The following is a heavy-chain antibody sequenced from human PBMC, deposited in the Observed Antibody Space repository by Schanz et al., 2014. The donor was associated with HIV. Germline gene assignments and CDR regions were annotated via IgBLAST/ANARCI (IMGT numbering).Heavy chain of an antibody. V-gene: IGHV3-23*01. CDR1: GFSFSIYA. CDR2: ISGSSIT. J-gene: IGHJ2*01. CDR3: ALSRPSGYGGSWYFDL. Sequence: EEQLMESGGGLVQPGGSLRLSCKGSGFSFSIYAMSWVRQAPGKGLEWVSAISGSSITYSADSVKGRFTISRDNSKNTLYLQMNSLRAEDTAVYYCALSRPSGYGGSWYFDLWGRGTLVAVSS. D-gene: IGHD2-15*01.